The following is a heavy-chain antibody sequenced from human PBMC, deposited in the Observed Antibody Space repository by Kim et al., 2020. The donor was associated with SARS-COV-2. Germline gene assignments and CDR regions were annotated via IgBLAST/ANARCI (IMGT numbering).Heavy chain of an antibody. J-gene: IGHJ4*02. Sequence: KGRFTISRDNSKNTLYLQMNSLRAEDTAVYYCAKDVAGYYYDSSGYPFDYWGQGTLVTVSS. V-gene: IGHV3-23*01. D-gene: IGHD3-22*01. CDR3: AKDVAGYYYDSSGYPFDY.